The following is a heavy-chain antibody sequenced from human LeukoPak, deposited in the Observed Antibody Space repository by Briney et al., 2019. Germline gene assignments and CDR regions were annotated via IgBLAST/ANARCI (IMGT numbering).Heavy chain of an antibody. CDR3: AARVYRVAGIYYYYGMDV. CDR1: GFTFSDHY. CDR2: TRNKANSYTT. Sequence: GGSLRLSCAASGFTFSDHYMDWVRQAPGKGLEWVGRTRNKANSYTTEYAASVKGRFTISRDDSKNSLYPQMNSLKTEDTAVYYCAARVYRVAGIYYYYGMDVWGQGTTVTVSS. D-gene: IGHD6-19*01. V-gene: IGHV3-72*01. J-gene: IGHJ6*02.